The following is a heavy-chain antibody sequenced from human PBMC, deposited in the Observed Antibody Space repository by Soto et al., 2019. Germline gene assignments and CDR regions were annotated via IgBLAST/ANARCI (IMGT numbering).Heavy chain of an antibody. CDR1: GGSISSYY. D-gene: IGHD1-1*01. Sequence: QVQLQESGPGLVKPSETLSLTCTVSGGSISSYYWGWIRQPPGKGLEWIGHIFYTGSTNYGSTNYNPSLQSRVTISADTSKNHFSLKVTSVAAADTALYFCARHYPTGNNWNYFDYWGRGTLVTVSS. CDR2: IFYTGSTNYGST. CDR3: ARHYPTGNNWNYFDY. J-gene: IGHJ4*02. V-gene: IGHV4-59*08.